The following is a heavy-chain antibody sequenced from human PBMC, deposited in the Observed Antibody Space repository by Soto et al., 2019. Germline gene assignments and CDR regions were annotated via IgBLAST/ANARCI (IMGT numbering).Heavy chain of an antibody. CDR2: VSAYNGER. D-gene: IGHD6-6*01. J-gene: IGHJ4*01. Sequence: QVQLVQSGAEVKKPGASVKVSCKASGYTFTNYGINWVRQAPGQGLEWLGWVSAYNGERRYAQRVQARVIMTTDTSTNTAYMELRSLRYDDTAVYYCSRGTSIPASGDYWGKGTLVTVSS. V-gene: IGHV1-18*01. CDR3: SRGTSIPASGDY. CDR1: GYTFTNYG.